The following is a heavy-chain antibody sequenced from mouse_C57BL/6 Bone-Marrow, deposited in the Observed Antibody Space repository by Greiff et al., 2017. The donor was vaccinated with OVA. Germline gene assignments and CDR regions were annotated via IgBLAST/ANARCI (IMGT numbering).Heavy chain of an antibody. CDR3: ARRVNWDWFAY. D-gene: IGHD4-1*01. CDR1: GYTFTSYT. CDR2: INPSSGYT. J-gene: IGHJ3*01. Sequence: QVQLQQSGAELARPGASVKMSCKASGYTFTSYTMHWVKQRPGQGLEWIGYINPSSGYTKYNQKFKDKATLTADKSSSTAYMQLSSLTSEDSAGYYCARRVNWDWFAYWGQGTLVTVSA. V-gene: IGHV1-4*01.